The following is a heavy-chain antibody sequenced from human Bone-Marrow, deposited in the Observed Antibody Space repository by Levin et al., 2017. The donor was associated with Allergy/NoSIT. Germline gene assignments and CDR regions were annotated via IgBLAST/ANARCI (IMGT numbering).Heavy chain of an antibody. J-gene: IGHJ3*02. CDR3: ARVVEMATSPHDAFDI. CDR2: INTNTGNP. CDR1: GYTFTSYA. Sequence: ASVKVSCKASGYTFTSYAMNWVRQAPGQGLEWMGWINTNTGNPTYAQGFTGRFVFSLDTSVSTAYLQISSLKAEDTAVYYCARVVEMATSPHDAFDIWGQGTMVTVSS. D-gene: IGHD5-24*01. V-gene: IGHV7-4-1*02.